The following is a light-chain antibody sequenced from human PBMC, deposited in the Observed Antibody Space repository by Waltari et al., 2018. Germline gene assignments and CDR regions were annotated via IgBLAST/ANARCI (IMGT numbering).Light chain of an antibody. Sequence: DIQMTPSPSTLSASVGDRVTITCRASHSISSWLAWYQQKPGKAPKLLIYKASSLESGVPSRFSGSGSGTEFTLTISSLQPDDFATYYCQQYNSYPLTFGGGTKVEIK. V-gene: IGKV1-5*03. CDR1: HSISSW. CDR3: QQYNSYPLT. J-gene: IGKJ4*01. CDR2: KAS.